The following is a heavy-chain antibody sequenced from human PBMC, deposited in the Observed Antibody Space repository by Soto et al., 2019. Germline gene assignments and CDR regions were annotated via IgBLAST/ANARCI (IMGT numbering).Heavy chain of an antibody. V-gene: IGHV3-9*01. Sequence: GGSLRLSCAASGFTFDDYAMHWVRQAPGKGLEWVSGISWNSGSIGYADSVKGRFTISRDNVKNSLYLQMNSLRAEDTALYYCAKDSRRGKWWFDPWGQGTLVTVSS. D-gene: IGHD1-26*01. CDR3: AKDSRRGKWWFDP. J-gene: IGHJ5*02. CDR2: ISWNSGSI. CDR1: GFTFDDYA.